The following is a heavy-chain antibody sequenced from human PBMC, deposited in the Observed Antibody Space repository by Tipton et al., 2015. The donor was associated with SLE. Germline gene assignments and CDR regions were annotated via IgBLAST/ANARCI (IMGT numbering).Heavy chain of an antibody. CDR2: IYYSGIT. CDR1: EYSISRGDY. D-gene: IGHD2-21*01. J-gene: IGHJ4*01. V-gene: IGHV4-61*08. Sequence: TLSLTCTVSEYSISRGDYWGWIRQPPGKGLEWIGFIYYSGITNYNPSLKSRLTVLVDTSKNQFSLRLTSVTAADTAVYYCAGGVYCGGDCYSYYFDYWGHGMLVTVSS. CDR3: AGGVYCGGDCYSYYFDY.